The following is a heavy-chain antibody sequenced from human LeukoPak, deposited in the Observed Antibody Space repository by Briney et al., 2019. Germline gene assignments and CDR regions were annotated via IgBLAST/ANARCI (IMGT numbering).Heavy chain of an antibody. V-gene: IGHV5-51*01. CDR2: IYPGDSDT. D-gene: IGHD3-16*01. CDR1: GYSFTSYW. CDR3: ARQQFTTRAYAGNWFDP. J-gene: IGHJ5*02. Sequence: GESLKISCKGSGYSFTSYWIGWVRQMPGKGLEWMGIIYPGDSDTRYSPSFQRQVTISADKSISTAYLQWSSLKASDTAMYYCARQQFTTRAYAGNWFDPWGQGTLVTVSS.